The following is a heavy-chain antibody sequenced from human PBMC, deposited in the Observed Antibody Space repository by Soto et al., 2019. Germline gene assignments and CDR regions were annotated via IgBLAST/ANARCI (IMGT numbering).Heavy chain of an antibody. CDR2: IWYDGSNK. Sequence: GGALRFSCAASGFTFSSYGMHWVRQAPGKGLEWVAVIWYDGSNKYYADSVKGRFTISRDNSKNTLYLQMNSLRAEDTAVYYCARFSPYYYDSSGYYYFDYWGQGTLVTVSS. D-gene: IGHD3-22*01. CDR3: ARFSPYYYDSSGYYYFDY. V-gene: IGHV3-33*01. J-gene: IGHJ4*02. CDR1: GFTFSSYG.